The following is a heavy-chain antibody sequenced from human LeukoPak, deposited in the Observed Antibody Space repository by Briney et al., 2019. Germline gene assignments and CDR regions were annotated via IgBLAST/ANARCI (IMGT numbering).Heavy chain of an antibody. J-gene: IGHJ4*02. D-gene: IGHD1-26*01. CDR1: GLTFSSYG. Sequence: PGGSLRLSCAASGLTFSSYGMHWVRQAPGKGLEWVAVISYDGSNKYYADSVKGRFTISRDNSKNTLYLQMNSLRAEDTAVYYCAKDFRLISGSYYVFDYWGQGTLVTVSS. V-gene: IGHV3-30*18. CDR3: AKDFRLISGSYYVFDY. CDR2: ISYDGSNK.